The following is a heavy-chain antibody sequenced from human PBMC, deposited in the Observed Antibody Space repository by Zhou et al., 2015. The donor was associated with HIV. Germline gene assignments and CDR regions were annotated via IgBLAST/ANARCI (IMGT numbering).Heavy chain of an antibody. CDR3: ARSSGWYPYYYGMDV. D-gene: IGHD6-19*01. J-gene: IGHJ6*02. Sequence: QVHLVQSGAEVKKPGASVKVSCKASGYTFTSYGISWVRQAPGQGPEWMGWISAYNGNTNYAQKLQGRVTMTTDTSTSTAYMELRSLTSDDTAVYYCARSSGWYPYYYGMDVWGQGTTVTVSS. CDR1: GYTFTSYG. CDR2: ISAYNGNT. V-gene: IGHV1-18*01.